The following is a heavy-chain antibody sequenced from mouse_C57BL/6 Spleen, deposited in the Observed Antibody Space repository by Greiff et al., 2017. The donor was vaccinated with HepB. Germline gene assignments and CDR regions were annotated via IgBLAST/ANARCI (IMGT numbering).Heavy chain of an antibody. J-gene: IGHJ2*01. D-gene: IGHD1-1*01. Sequence: VQLQQPGAELVMPGASVKLSCKASGYTFTSYWMHWVKQRPGQGLEWIGEIDPSDSYTNYNQKFKGKSTLTVDKSSSTAYMQLSSLTSEDSAVYYCARRTTVVAPLFDYWGQGTTLTVSS. CDR3: ARRTTVVAPLFDY. CDR1: GYTFTSYW. CDR2: IDPSDSYT. V-gene: IGHV1-69*01.